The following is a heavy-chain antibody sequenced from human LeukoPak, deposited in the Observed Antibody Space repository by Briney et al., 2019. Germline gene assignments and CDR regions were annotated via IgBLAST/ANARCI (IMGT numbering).Heavy chain of an antibody. Sequence: PGGSLRLSCAASRFTFSNAWMSWVRQAPGKGLEWVGRIKSKTDGGTTDYAAPVKGRFTISRDDPKNTLYLQMNSLKTEDTAVYYCTTDPDLPIFSIGGVIEPDAFDIWGQGTMVTVSS. V-gene: IGHV3-15*01. CDR2: IKSKTDGGTT. CDR3: TTDPDLPIFSIGGVIEPDAFDI. J-gene: IGHJ3*02. D-gene: IGHD3-16*02. CDR1: RFTFSNAW.